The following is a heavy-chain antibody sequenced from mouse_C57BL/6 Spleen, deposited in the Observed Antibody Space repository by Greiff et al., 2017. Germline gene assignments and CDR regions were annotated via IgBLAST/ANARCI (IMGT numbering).Heavy chain of an antibody. CDR2: ISYDGSN. CDR3: ARLQNYAMDY. V-gene: IGHV3-6*01. CDR1: GYSITSGYY. Sequence: VQLQQSGPGLVKPSQSLSLTCSVTGYSITSGYYWNWIRQFPGNQLEWMGYISYDGSNNYNPSLKNRISITRDTSKNQFFLKLNTVTTEDTATYYCARLQNYAMDYWGQGTSVTVSS. J-gene: IGHJ4*01. D-gene: IGHD2-12*01.